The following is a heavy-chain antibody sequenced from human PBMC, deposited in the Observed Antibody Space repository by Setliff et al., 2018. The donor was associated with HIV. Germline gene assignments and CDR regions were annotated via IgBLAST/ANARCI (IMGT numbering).Heavy chain of an antibody. CDR3: ARGEGVGGVIITGGLDV. Sequence: ASVKVSCKPSGHTFTNYDIHWMRRATGQGLEWMGWMNPNSGVSGYALKFHDRVTMTRDTSITTAYMELSSLTSEDTAVYYCARGEGVGGVIITGGLDVWGQGTTVTVSS. CDR1: GHTFTNYD. D-gene: IGHD3-10*01. CDR2: MNPNSGVS. V-gene: IGHV1-8*01. J-gene: IGHJ6*02.